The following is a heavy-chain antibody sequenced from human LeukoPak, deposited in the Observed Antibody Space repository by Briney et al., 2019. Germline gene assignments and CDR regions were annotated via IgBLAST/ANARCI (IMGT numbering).Heavy chain of an antibody. Sequence: PGGSLRLXCAASGFTVSSYEMNWVRQAPGRELEWVSYISISGNTIYYADSVKGRFTISRGNAKNSLYLQMNSLRAEDTAVYYCARLHDDDLGYWGQGTLVTVSS. CDR3: ARLHDDDLGY. J-gene: IGHJ4*02. CDR1: GFTVSSYE. CDR2: ISISGNTI. D-gene: IGHD5-24*01. V-gene: IGHV3-48*03.